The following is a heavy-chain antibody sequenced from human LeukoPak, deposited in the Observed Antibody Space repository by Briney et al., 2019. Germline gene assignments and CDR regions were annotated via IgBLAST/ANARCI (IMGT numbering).Heavy chain of an antibody. Sequence: GGSLRLSCAASGFTFSSYAMSWVRQAPGKGLEWVSAISGSGGSTYYADSVKGRFTISRDNSKNTLYLQMNSLRAEDTAVYYCAKDSPLYCSSTSCSRRPRFDPWGQGTLVTVSS. V-gene: IGHV3-23*01. CDR1: GFTFSSYA. J-gene: IGHJ5*02. CDR3: AKDSPLYCSSTSCSRRPRFDP. CDR2: ISGSGGST. D-gene: IGHD2-2*01.